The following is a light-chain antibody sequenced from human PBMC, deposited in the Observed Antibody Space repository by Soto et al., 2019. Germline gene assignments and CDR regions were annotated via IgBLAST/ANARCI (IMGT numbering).Light chain of an antibody. J-gene: IGKJ5*01. CDR3: QQYNSYSGSG. CDR2: KAS. Sequence: DIQVTQSPSTLSASVGDRVTITCRASQSISSWLAWYQQKPGKAPKLLIYKASSLESGVPSRFSGSGSGTEFTLTISSLQPDDFATYYCQQYNSYSGSGFGQGTRLEIK. V-gene: IGKV1-5*03. CDR1: QSISSW.